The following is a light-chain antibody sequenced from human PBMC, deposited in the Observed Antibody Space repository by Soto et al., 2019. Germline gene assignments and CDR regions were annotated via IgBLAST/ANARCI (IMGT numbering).Light chain of an antibody. V-gene: IGKV1-5*01. CDR2: DAS. J-gene: IGKJ1*01. CDR1: QSISSW. CDR3: QQYISYPSK. Sequence: DIQMTKSQSTVWAAVGDRVTMTCRASQSISSWLAWYQQKPGKAPKLLLYDASTLESGAPSRFSGSGSGTELTLTIHSLQPDDFASYYCQQYISYPSKFGQGPTV.